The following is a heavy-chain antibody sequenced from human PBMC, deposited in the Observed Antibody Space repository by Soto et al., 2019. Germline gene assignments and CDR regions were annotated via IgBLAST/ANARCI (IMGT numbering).Heavy chain of an antibody. D-gene: IGHD3-16*01. CDR2: IYYSGST. CDR1: GGSISRYY. CDR3: ARVGGVRNLYFDY. J-gene: IGHJ4*02. V-gene: IGHV4-59*01. Sequence: QVQLQESGPGLVKPSETLSLTCTVSGGSISRYYWSWIRQPPGKGLEWIGYIYYSGSTNYNPALMSRVTIAVDTAKNQISLKLSSVTAADTAVYYCARVGGVRNLYFDYWGQGTLVTVSS.